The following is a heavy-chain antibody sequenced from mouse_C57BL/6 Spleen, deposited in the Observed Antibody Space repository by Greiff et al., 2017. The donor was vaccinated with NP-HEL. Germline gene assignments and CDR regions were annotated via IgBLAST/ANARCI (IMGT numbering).Heavy chain of an antibody. CDR1: GYTFTSYG. CDR3: ARPDNWDGGDY. J-gene: IGHJ4*01. D-gene: IGHD4-1*01. CDR2: IYPRSGNT. V-gene: IGHV1-81*01. Sequence: QVQLQQSGAELARPGASVKLSCKASGYTFTSYGISWVKQRTGQGLEWIGEIYPRSGNTYYNEKFKGKATLTADKSSSTAYMELRSLTSEDSAVYFCARPDNWDGGDYWGQGTSVTVSS.